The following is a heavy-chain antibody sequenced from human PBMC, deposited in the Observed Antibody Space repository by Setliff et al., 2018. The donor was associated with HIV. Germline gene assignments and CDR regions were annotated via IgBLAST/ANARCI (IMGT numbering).Heavy chain of an antibody. J-gene: IGHJ2*01. V-gene: IGHV1-69*06. D-gene: IGHD1-26*01. CDR1: AGTVSSYG. CDR2: IIPNFGAA. Sequence: ASVKVSCKASAGTVSSYGISWVRQAPGQGLEWMGRIIPNFGAANYAQRFQGRVTITADKSTSTVYMELTSLRSEDTAMYYCAGDVGRRWDYYLDIWGRGTLVTVSS. CDR3: AGDVGRRWDYYLDI.